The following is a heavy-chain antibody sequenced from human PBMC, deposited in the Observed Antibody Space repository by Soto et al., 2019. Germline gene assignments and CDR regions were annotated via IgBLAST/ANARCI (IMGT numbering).Heavy chain of an antibody. V-gene: IGHV3-30*18. J-gene: IGHJ4*02. CDR2: ISYDGSNK. CDR3: AKVQWELLNYFDY. CDR1: GFTFSSYG. D-gene: IGHD1-26*01. Sequence: GGSLRLSCAASGFTFSSYGMHWVRQAPGKGLEWVAVISYDGSNKYYADSVKGRFTISRDNSKNTLYLQMNSLRAEDTAVYYCAKVQWELLNYFDYWGQGTLVTVSS.